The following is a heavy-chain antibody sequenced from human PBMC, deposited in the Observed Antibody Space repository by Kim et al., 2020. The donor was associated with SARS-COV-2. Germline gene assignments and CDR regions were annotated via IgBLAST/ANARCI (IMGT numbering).Heavy chain of an antibody. CDR3: AKETYSSSCLDAFDI. CDR1: GFTFSSYA. D-gene: IGHD6-13*01. J-gene: IGHJ3*02. Sequence: GGSLRLSCAASGFTFSSYAMRWVRQAPGKGLEWVAAISGSGGSTYYADSVKGRFTISSDNSKNTLYLQMNSLRAVDTAVYYCAKETYSSSCLDAFDIWGQGTMVTVSS. CDR2: ISGSGGST. V-gene: IGHV3-23*01.